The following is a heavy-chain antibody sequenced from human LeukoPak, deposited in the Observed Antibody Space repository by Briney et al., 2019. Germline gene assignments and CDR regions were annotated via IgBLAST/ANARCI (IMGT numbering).Heavy chain of an antibody. Sequence: PSETLSLTCTVSGGSISSSSYYWGWIRQPPGKGLEWIGSIYYSGSTYYNPSLKSRVTISVDTSKNQFSLKLSSVTAADTAVYYCARERGGYVRGVIDYWGQGTLVTVSS. CDR3: ARERGGYVRGVIDY. CDR1: GGSISSSSYY. CDR2: IYYSGST. V-gene: IGHV4-39*07. J-gene: IGHJ4*02. D-gene: IGHD3-10*01.